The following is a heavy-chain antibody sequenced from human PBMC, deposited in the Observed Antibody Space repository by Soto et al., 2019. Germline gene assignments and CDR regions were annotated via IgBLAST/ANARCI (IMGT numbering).Heavy chain of an antibody. Sequence: EVQLLESGGGLVQPGGSLRLSCADSGVTFSNYAMSWVRQAPGKGLEWVSAISGSGGSTHYADSVKGRFTISRDNSKNTQFLQMNSLRAEDTAVYYCRQSSSSRPDYSYRMDVWGQGTTVTVSS. CDR2: ISGSGGST. CDR3: RQSSSSRPDYSYRMDV. CDR1: GVTFSNYA. D-gene: IGHD6-6*01. J-gene: IGHJ6*02. V-gene: IGHV3-23*01.